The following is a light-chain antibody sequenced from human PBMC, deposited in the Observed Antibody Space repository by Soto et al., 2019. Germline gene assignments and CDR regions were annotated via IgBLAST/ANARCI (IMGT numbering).Light chain of an antibody. CDR2: EGS. CDR1: SSDVGSYNL. Sequence: QSALTQPASVSGSPGQSITISCTGTSSDVGSYNLVSWYQQHPGKAPKLMIYEGSKRPSGVSNRFSSSKSGNTASLTISGLQAEDEADYYCCSYAGSSTSLYVFGTGTKLTVL. J-gene: IGLJ1*01. V-gene: IGLV2-23*01. CDR3: CSYAGSSTSLYV.